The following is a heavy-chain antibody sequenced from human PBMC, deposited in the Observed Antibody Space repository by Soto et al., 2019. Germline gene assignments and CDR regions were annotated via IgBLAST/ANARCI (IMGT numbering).Heavy chain of an antibody. Sequence: SETLSLTCTVSGGSISSGGYYWSWIRQHPGKGLEWIGYIYYSGSTYYNPSLKSRVTISVDTSKNQFSLKLSSVTAADTAVYYCASSGSGSYSHYFDYWGQGTLVTVSS. J-gene: IGHJ4*02. CDR3: ASSGSGSYSHYFDY. CDR1: GGSISSGGYY. D-gene: IGHD3-10*01. CDR2: IYYSGST. V-gene: IGHV4-31*03.